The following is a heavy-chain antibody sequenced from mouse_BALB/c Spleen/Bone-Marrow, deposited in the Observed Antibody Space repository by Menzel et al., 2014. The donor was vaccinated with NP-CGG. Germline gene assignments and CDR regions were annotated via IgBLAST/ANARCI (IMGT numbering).Heavy chain of an antibody. CDR3: YIFECPFDY. CDR1: GFNIKDFY. Sequence: EVQLQQSGAELVRSGASVKLSCTASGFNIKDFYMHWLRQRPEQGLEWIGWVDPENGDTECAPKFQGKATMTADTSSNTAYLQFSSLTTEDSAVYYYYIFECPFDYWGQGTTLTVSS. J-gene: IGHJ2*01. CDR2: VDPENGDT. V-gene: IGHV14-4*02.